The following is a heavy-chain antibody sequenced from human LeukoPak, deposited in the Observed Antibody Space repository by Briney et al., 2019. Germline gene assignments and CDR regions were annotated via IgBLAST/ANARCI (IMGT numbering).Heavy chain of an antibody. J-gene: IGHJ5*02. CDR3: ARLRSKYWFDP. V-gene: IGHV3-48*04. Sequence: GGSLRLSCAASGFTFSIYTMNWVRQAPGKGLEWISYISDSSSTIYYADSVKGRFTISRDNAKNSLYLQMNSLRADDTAVYYCARLRSKYWFDPWGQGTLVTVSS. D-gene: IGHD4-11*01. CDR1: GFTFSIYT. CDR2: ISDSSSTI.